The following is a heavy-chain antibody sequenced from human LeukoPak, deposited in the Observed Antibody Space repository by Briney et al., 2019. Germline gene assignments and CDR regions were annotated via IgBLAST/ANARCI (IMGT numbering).Heavy chain of an antibody. CDR3: ARALYYYDSSGYYQIDY. J-gene: IGHJ4*02. V-gene: IGHV1-18*01. CDR1: GYTFTSYG. CDR2: ISAYNGNT. D-gene: IGHD3-22*01. Sequence: ASVKVSCKASGYTFTSYGISWVRQAPGQGLEWMGWISAYNGNTNYAQKFQGRVTMTRDTSISTAYMELSRLRSDDTAVYYCARALYYYDSSGYYQIDYWGQGTLVTVSP.